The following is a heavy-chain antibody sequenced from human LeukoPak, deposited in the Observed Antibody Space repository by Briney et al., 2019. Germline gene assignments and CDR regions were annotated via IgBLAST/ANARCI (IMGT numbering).Heavy chain of an antibody. D-gene: IGHD3-10*01. V-gene: IGHV3-21*01. CDR2: ISSSGSYI. Sequence: GGSLRLSCAASGFTFSSYGMNWVRQAPGKGLEWVSPISSSGSYIYYADSVKGRFTISRDNAKNSLYLQMNSLRAEDTAVYYCAKQGVAMVRGVSFNDYWGQGTLVTASS. CDR3: AKQGVAMVRGVSFNDY. CDR1: GFTFSSYG. J-gene: IGHJ4*02.